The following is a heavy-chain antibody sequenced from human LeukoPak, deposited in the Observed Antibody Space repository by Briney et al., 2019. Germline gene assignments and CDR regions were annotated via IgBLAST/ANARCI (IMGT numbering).Heavy chain of an antibody. J-gene: IGHJ4*02. CDR1: GGSISSSSYY. Sequence: SETLSLTCTVSGGSISSSSYYWGWIRQPPGKGLEWIGSIYYSGSTYYNPSLKSRVTISVDTSKNQFSLKLSSVTAADTAVYYCARFITMATYYFDYWGQGTLVTVSS. V-gene: IGHV4-39*01. D-gene: IGHD3-10*01. CDR3: ARFITMATYYFDY. CDR2: IYYSGST.